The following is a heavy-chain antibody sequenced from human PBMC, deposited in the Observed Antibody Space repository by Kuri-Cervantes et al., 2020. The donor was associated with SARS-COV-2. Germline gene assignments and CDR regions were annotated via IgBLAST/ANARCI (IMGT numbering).Heavy chain of an antibody. V-gene: IGHV3-74*01. CDR3: ARVPSITMVRGANSYGMDV. J-gene: IGHJ6*02. Sequence: GESLKISCAASGITFSSYWMHWVRQAPGKGLVWVSRINSDGSSKSYADSVRGRFTISRDNAKNTLYLQMNSLRADDTAVYYCARVPSITMVRGANSYGMDVWGQGTTVTVSS. CDR1: GITFSSYW. CDR2: INSDGSSK. D-gene: IGHD3-10*01.